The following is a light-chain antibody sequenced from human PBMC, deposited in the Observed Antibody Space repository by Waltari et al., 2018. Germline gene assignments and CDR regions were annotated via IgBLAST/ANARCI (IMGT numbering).Light chain of an antibody. Sequence: QSALTQPASVSGSPGQSITISCTGTSSDVGGYNYVSWYQQHPGKAPKLMIYDVSNRPSGVSNRFSGSKSGNTASLTSSGLQAEDEADCYCSSYTSSSPGFGGGTKLTVL. CDR1: SSDVGGYNY. CDR2: DVS. CDR3: SSYTSSSPG. J-gene: IGLJ3*02. V-gene: IGLV2-14*03.